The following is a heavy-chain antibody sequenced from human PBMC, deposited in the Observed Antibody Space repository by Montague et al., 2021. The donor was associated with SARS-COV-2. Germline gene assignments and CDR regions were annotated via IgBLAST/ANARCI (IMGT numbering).Heavy chain of an antibody. D-gene: IGHD3-10*01. J-gene: IGHJ6*02. CDR1: GGSIGTYY. V-gene: IGHV4-59*01. CDR3: ARYNYGDWGYYGLDV. Sequence: SETLSLTCTVSGGSIGTYYWNWIRQSPGKGLEWLGYIYYTGSTKYSPSLKSRVAISMDTSRDQLSLRLKSVTAADTAVYHCARYNYGDWGYYGLDVWGQGTTVIVSS. CDR2: IYYTGST.